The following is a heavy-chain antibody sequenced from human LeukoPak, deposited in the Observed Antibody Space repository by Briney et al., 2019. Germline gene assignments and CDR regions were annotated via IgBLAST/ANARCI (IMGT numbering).Heavy chain of an antibody. D-gene: IGHD6-13*01. V-gene: IGHV3-33*06. CDR3: AKEDHDSSSWPFDY. CDR2: IWYDGSNK. J-gene: IGHJ4*02. CDR1: GFTFSSYS. Sequence: GGSLRLSCAASGFTFSSYSMNWVRQAPGKGLEWVAVIWYDGSNKYYADSVKGRFTISRDNSKNTLYLQMNSLRAEDTAVYYCAKEDHDSSSWPFDYWGQGTLVTVSS.